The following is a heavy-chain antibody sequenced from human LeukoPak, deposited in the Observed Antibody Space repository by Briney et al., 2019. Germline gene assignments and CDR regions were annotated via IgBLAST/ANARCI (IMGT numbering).Heavy chain of an antibody. Sequence: SETLSLTCTVSGCSISSYYWSWIRQPPRKGLEWIGYIYYSGSTNYNPSLKSRVTISVDTSKNQFSLKLSSVTAADTAVYYCARHRSTMVRGVLYNWFDPWGQGTLVTVSS. CDR1: GCSISSYY. J-gene: IGHJ5*02. V-gene: IGHV4-59*08. CDR3: ARHRSTMVRGVLYNWFDP. D-gene: IGHD3-10*01. CDR2: IYYSGST.